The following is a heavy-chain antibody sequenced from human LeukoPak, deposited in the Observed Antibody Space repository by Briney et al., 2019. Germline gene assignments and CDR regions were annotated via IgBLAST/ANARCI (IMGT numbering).Heavy chain of an antibody. Sequence: NPGGSLRLSCAASGFTFSSYSMNWVRQAPGKGLEWVSSISSSSSYIYYADSVKGRFTISRDNAKNSLYLQMNSLRAEDTAVYYCASLGRNGVELSSGYWGQGTLVTVSS. CDR1: GFTFSSYS. V-gene: IGHV3-21*01. CDR3: ASLGRNGVELSSGY. D-gene: IGHD1-7*01. J-gene: IGHJ4*02. CDR2: ISSSSSYI.